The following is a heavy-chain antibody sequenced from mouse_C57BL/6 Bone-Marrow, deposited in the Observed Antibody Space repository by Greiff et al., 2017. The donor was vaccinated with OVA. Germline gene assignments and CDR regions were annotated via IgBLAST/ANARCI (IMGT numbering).Heavy chain of an antibody. CDR3: VIYYYGSSYDYAMDY. D-gene: IGHD1-1*01. CDR2: IYPRSGNT. J-gene: IGHJ4*01. CDR1: GYTFTSYG. V-gene: IGHV1-81*01. Sequence: QVQLKESGAELARPGASVKLSCKASGYTFTSYGISWVKQRTGQGLEWIGEIYPRSGNTYYNEKFKGKATLTADKSSSTAYMELRSLTSEDSAVYFCVIYYYGSSYDYAMDYWGQGTSVTVSS.